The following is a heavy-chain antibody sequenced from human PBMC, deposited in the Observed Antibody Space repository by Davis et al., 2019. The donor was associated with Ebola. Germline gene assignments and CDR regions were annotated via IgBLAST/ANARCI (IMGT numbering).Heavy chain of an antibody. CDR2: ISGSGDNT. V-gene: IGHV3-23*01. Sequence: GESLKISCAASGFTFSDYAMSWVRQAPGRGLEWVSSISGSGDNTYNADSVKGRFTISRDNSKNTLYLQMNSLRAEDTAVYYCAKGFSSNWYPFDYWGQGSLVTVSS. D-gene: IGHD6-13*01. CDR1: GFTFSDYA. J-gene: IGHJ4*02. CDR3: AKGFSSNWYPFDY.